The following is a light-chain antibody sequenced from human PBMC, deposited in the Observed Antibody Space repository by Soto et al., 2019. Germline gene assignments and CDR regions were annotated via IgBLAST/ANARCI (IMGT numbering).Light chain of an antibody. CDR2: WAS. J-gene: IGKJ4*01. Sequence: DVLMTQSPDSLAVSLGERATINCKSSQTLLYSSNNKNYLTWYQHKPGQPPKLLIYWASTRKSGVPDRFSGSGSGTDFTLTISSLQAEDVAVYYCQQYYSIPPTFGGGTKVDIK. CDR3: QQYYSIPPT. V-gene: IGKV4-1*01. CDR1: QTLLYSSNNKNY.